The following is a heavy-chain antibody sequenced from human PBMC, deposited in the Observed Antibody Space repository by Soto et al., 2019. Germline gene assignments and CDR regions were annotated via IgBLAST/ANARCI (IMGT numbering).Heavy chain of an antibody. CDR2: IYPGDSDT. V-gene: IGHV5-51*01. J-gene: IGHJ6*02. CDR3: ARLSGCSSTSCYTHMDV. CDR1: GYSFTSYW. D-gene: IGHD2-2*02. Sequence: GESLKISCKGSGYSFTSYWVGWVRQMPGKGLEWMGIIYPGDSDTRYSPSFQGQVTISADKSISTAYLQWSSLKASDTAMYYCARLSGCSSTSCYTHMDVWGQGTTVTVSS.